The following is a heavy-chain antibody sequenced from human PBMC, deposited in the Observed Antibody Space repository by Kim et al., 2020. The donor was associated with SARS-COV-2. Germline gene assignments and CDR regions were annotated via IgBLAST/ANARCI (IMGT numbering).Heavy chain of an antibody. Sequence: TNYYPSLKSRVTISVDTSKNQFSLKLSSVTAADTAVYYCARDGRGQPLHPWGQATLVTVSS. J-gene: IGHJ5*02. CDR2: T. CDR3: ARDGRGQPLHP. D-gene: IGHD5-12*01. V-gene: IGHV4-34*01.